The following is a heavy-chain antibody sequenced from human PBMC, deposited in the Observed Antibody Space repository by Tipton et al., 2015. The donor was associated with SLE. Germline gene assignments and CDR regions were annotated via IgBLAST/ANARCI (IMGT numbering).Heavy chain of an antibody. CDR2: INHSGST. CDR3: ARRGSIAAAGVDY. CDR1: GGSFSGYY. Sequence: LRLSCAVYGGSFSGYYCSWIRQPPGKGLEWLGEINHSGSTNYNPSPKSRVTISVDTSKNQFSLKLSSGTAADTSVYYCARRGSIAAAGVDYWGQGTLVTVSS. J-gene: IGHJ4*02. D-gene: IGHD6-13*01. V-gene: IGHV4-34*01.